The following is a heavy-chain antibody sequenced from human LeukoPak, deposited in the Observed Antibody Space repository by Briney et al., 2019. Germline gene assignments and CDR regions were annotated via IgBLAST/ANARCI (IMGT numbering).Heavy chain of an antibody. Sequence: GASVKVSCRVSGYSLTDLGMHWVRQAPGKGLEWMGGFDPEHGETIYAQNFQGRVTMTEDTSIAYLEINSLRSEDTAVYYCTIPNDYGNSAKWFDLWGQGTLVTVSS. V-gene: IGHV1-24*01. J-gene: IGHJ5*02. CDR1: GYSLTDLG. CDR3: TIPNDYGNSAKWFDL. CDR2: FDPEHGET. D-gene: IGHD4-17*01.